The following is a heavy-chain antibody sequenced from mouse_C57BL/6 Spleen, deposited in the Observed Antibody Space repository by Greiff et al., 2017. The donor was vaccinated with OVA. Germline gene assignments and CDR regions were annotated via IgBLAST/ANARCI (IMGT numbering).Heavy chain of an antibody. CDR3: ARRVLRPVRYFDV. D-gene: IGHD1-2*01. Sequence: QVQLQQPGAELVKPGASVKLSCKASGYTFTSYWMQWVKQRPGQGLEWIGEIDPSDSYTNYNQKFKGKATLTVDTSSSTAYMQLISLTSEDSAVYYCARRVLRPVRYFDVWGTGTTVTVSS. CDR1: GYTFTSYW. V-gene: IGHV1-50*01. J-gene: IGHJ1*03. CDR2: IDPSDSYT.